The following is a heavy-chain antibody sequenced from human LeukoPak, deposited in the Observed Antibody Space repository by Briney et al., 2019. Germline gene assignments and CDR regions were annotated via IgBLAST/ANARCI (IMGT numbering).Heavy chain of an antibody. CDR1: GFTFDDYA. V-gene: IGHV3-9*01. D-gene: IGHD6-13*01. CDR3: ARGGSTWVPDY. Sequence: PGGSLRLSCAASGFTFDDYAMHWVRQAPGKGLEWVSGISWNSGSIGYADSVKGRFTISRDNANNSLYVQMNSLRAEDTAVYYCARGGSTWVPDYWGQGTLVTVSS. CDR2: ISWNSGSI. J-gene: IGHJ4*02.